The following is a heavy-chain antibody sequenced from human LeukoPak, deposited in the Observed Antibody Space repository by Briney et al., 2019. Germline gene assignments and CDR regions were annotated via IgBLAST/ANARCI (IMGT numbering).Heavy chain of an antibody. CDR1: GYTFTNYW. CDR3: ARHTGEESHFQH. D-gene: IGHD3-16*01. V-gene: IGHV5-51*01. CDR2: IYPGDSDT. J-gene: IGHJ1*01. Sequence: PGESLKISCKASGYTFTNYWIGWVRQLPGKGLEWMGIIYPGDSDTRYSPSFRGQVIISADKSIRTAYLQWTSLKASDTAMYYCARHTGEESHFQHWGQGSLVTVSS.